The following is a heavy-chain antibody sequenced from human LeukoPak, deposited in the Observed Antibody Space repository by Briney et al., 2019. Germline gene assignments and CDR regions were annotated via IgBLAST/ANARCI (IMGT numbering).Heavy chain of an antibody. Sequence: SETLSLTCAVYGGSFSGYYWSWIRQPPGKGLEWIGEINHSGSTNYNPSLKSRVTISVDTSKNQFSLKLSSVTAADTAVYYCARHRSWGSYYFDYWGQGTLVTVSS. D-gene: IGHD7-27*01. CDR1: GGSFSGYY. V-gene: IGHV4-34*01. CDR2: INHSGST. CDR3: ARHRSWGSYYFDY. J-gene: IGHJ4*02.